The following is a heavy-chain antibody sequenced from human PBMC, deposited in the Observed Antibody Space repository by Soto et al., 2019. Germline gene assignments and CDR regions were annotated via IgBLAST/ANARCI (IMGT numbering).Heavy chain of an antibody. D-gene: IGHD1-1*01. CDR1: GDSITRDGYY. V-gene: IGHV4-31*11. J-gene: IGHJ4*02. CDR3: VRHSERLIPL. Sequence: SETLSLTCAVSGDSITRDGYYWTWIRQHPGKGLEWIGNIFYRGSTYYNPSLKSRVSMSEDTSMNQFSLQLTSVTAADTAVYYCVRHSERLIPLWGQGALVTVSS. CDR2: IFYRGST.